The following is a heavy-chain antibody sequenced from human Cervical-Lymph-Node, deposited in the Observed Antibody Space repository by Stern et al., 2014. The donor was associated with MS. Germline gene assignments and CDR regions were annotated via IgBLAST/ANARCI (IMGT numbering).Heavy chain of an antibody. J-gene: IGHJ6*02. CDR2: IIPIFCGG. D-gene: IGHD1-1*01. V-gene: IGHV1-69*01. CDR3: ARDEIGQTTTHYYYYGMDV. Sequence: QVQLVQSGAEVKKPGSSVKVSCMASGGTFSSQAISWVRQAPGQGLEWLGGIIPIFCGGDYAQKLQGRVTITADESTSTAYMELRSLRSEDTAVYYCARDEIGQTTTHYYYYGMDVWGQGTTVTVSS. CDR1: GGTFSSQA.